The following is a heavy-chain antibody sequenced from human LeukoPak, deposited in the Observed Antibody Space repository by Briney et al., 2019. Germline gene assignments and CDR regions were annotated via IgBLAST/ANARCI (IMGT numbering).Heavy chain of an antibody. CDR1: GFTFSSYA. V-gene: IGHV3-23*01. J-gene: IGHJ4*02. CDR2: ITGSGGST. D-gene: IGHD6-19*01. CDR3: ASSSGWYLSSDY. Sequence: GGSLRLSCAASGFTFSSYAMSWVRQAPGRGLEWVSVITGSGGSTYYADSVKGRFTISRDNSKNMLYLQMNSLRAEDTAVYYCASSSGWYLSSDYWGQGALVTVSS.